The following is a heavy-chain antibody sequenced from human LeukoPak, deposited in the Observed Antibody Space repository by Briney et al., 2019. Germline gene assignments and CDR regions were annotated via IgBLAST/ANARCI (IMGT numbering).Heavy chain of an antibody. CDR3: ARRLGLRWDLQAFDI. J-gene: IGHJ3*02. V-gene: IGHV1-8*03. Sequence: GASVKVSCKASGYTFTSHDINWVRQATGQGLEWMGWMNPNSGNTGYAQKFQGRVTITRNNSISTVYMELSSLRSEDTAVYYCARRLGLRWDLQAFDIWGRGTMATVPS. D-gene: IGHD4-23*01. CDR1: GYTFTSHD. CDR2: MNPNSGNT.